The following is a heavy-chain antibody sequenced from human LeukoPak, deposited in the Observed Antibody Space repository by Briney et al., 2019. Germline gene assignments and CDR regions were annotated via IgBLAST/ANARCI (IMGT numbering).Heavy chain of an antibody. CDR2: ISGSGGST. V-gene: IGHV3-23*01. CDR3: AKDSDYDSSGPLGY. Sequence: PGGSLRLSCAASGFTFSSDAMSWVRQAPGKGLEWVSAISGSGGSTYYADSVKGRFTISRDNSKSTLYLQMNSLRAEDTAVYYCAKDSDYDSSGPLGYWGQGTLVTVSS. CDR1: GFTFSSDA. D-gene: IGHD3-22*01. J-gene: IGHJ4*02.